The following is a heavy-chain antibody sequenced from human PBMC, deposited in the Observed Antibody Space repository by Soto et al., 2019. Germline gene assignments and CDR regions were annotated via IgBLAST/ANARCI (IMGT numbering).Heavy chain of an antibody. CDR2: IKSKTDGGTT. CDR3: TTAPTVTTPDDAFDI. J-gene: IGHJ3*02. CDR1: GFTFSNAW. V-gene: IGHV3-15*01. Sequence: GGSLRLSCAASGFTFSNAWMSWVRQAPGKGLEWVGRIKSKTDGGTTDYAAPVKGRFTISRDDSKNTLYLQMNSLKTEDTAVYYCTTAPTVTTPDDAFDIWGQGTMVTVS. D-gene: IGHD4-17*01.